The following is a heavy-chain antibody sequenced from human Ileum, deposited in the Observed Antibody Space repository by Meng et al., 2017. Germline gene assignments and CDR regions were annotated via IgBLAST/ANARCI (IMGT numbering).Heavy chain of an antibody. J-gene: IGHJ4*02. CDR3: AREWSGSYRHFDY. V-gene: IGHV4-4*02. CDR2: IHHSGST. Sequence: LQQAGPGLLTPSGTLSLTCAVSGGPISTSDWWSWVRQPPGKGLEWIGEIHHSGSTNYNPSLKSRVTISVDKSKNQFSLKLNSVTAADTAVYYCAREWSGSYRHFDYWGQGTLVTVSS. D-gene: IGHD1-26*01. CDR1: GGPISTSDW.